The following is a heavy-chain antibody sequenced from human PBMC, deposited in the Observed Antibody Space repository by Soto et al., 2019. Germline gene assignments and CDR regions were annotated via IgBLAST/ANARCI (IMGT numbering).Heavy chain of an antibody. Sequence: GASVKVSCKASGYTFTSYYMHWVRQAPGQGLEWMGIINPSGGSTSYAQKFQGRVTMTRDTSTSTVYMELSSLRSEDTAVYYCARDGTLNDYDFWSPGSPRDGWFDPWGQGTLVTVSS. CDR2: INPSGGST. J-gene: IGHJ5*02. CDR3: ARDGTLNDYDFWSPGSPRDGWFDP. V-gene: IGHV1-46*01. D-gene: IGHD3-3*01. CDR1: GYTFTSYY.